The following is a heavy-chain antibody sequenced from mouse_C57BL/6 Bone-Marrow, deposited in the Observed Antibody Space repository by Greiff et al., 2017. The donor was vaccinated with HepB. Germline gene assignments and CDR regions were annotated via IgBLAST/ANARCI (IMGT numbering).Heavy chain of an antibody. Sequence: EVHLVESGGGLVKPGGSLKLSCAASGFTFSSYAMSWVRQTPEKRLEWVATISDGGSYTYYPDNVKGRFTISRDNAKNNLYLQMSHLKSEDTAMYYCARDRGDYGSSYYFDYWGQGTTLTVSS. D-gene: IGHD1-1*01. V-gene: IGHV5-4*01. CDR3: ARDRGDYGSSYYFDY. CDR2: ISDGGSYT. J-gene: IGHJ2*01. CDR1: GFTFSSYA.